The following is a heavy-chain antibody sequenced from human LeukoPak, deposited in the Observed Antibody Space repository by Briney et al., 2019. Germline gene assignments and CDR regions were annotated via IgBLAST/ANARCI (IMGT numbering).Heavy chain of an antibody. J-gene: IGHJ3*02. CDR1: GFTFSSYG. D-gene: IGHD4-17*01. CDR2: ISHDGSNK. V-gene: IGHV3-30*18. CDR3: AKDLFEDYGDYPPDAFDI. Sequence: GRSLRLSCAASGFTFSSYGMHWVRQAPGKGLEWVALISHDGSNKYYADSVKGRFTISRDNSKNTLYLQMNSLRAEDTAVYYCAKDLFEDYGDYPPDAFDIWGQGTMVTVSS.